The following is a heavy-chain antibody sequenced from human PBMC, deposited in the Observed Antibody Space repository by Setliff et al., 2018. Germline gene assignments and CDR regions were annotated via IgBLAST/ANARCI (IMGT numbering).Heavy chain of an antibody. CDR3: ARPRSNYNRGAFSI. V-gene: IGHV1-2*06. J-gene: IGHJ3*02. CDR1: GYSFIDYY. D-gene: IGHD3-10*01. Sequence: GASVKVSCKASGYSFIDYYIHWVRQAPGQGPEWMGRVNPKNGGILYSQKFEGRVSMTGDRTISTVYMDLRSLTFDDTAVYYCARPRSNYNRGAFSIWGQGTMVTVS. CDR2: VNPKNGGI.